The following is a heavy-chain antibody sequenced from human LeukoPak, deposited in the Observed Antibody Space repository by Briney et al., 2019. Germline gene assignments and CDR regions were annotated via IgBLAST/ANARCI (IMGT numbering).Heavy chain of an antibody. J-gene: IGHJ4*02. Sequence: GGSLRLSCAASGFTFSDYYMSWIRQTPGKRLEWLSYISSSGTTMEYAKSVKGRFTISRDNAKDSLYLQMNSLEVEDTAVYYCAKGHTYGMIWGQGTLVSVSS. V-gene: IGHV3-11*01. CDR3: AKGHTYGMI. CDR2: ISSSGTTM. CDR1: GFTFSDYY. D-gene: IGHD3-10*01.